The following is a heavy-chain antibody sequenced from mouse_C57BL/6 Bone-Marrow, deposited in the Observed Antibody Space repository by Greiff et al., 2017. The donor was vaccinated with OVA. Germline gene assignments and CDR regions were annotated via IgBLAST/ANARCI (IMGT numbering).Heavy chain of an antibody. CDR2: IWRGGST. D-gene: IGHD2-3*01. J-gene: IGHJ4*01. CDR3: AKRGGDGYFYAMDY. Sequence: VKLMESGPGLVQPSQSLSITCTASGFSLTSYGVHWVRQSPGKGLEWLGVIWRGGSTDYNAAFMSRLSITKDNSKSHVFFKMNSLQADDTAIYYCAKRGGDGYFYAMDYWGQGTSVTVSS. V-gene: IGHV2-5*01. CDR1: GFSLTSYG.